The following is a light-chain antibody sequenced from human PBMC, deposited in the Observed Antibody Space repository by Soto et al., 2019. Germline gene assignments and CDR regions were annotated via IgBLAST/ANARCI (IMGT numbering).Light chain of an antibody. CDR3: QQSHSAPLT. V-gene: IGKV1-39*01. Sequence: DIQMTQSPSSLSASLGDRVSIACRASQTISTFLAWYQQKPGKAPEILIYSASSLQSGVPSRFSGSGSGTDFTLTISGLQPDDSPTYYCQQSHSAPLTFGGGTKVEIK. J-gene: IGKJ4*01. CDR2: SAS. CDR1: QTISTF.